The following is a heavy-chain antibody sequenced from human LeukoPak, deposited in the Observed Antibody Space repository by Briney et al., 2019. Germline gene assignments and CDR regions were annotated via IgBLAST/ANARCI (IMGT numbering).Heavy chain of an antibody. CDR1: GGSVSSSIYY. Sequence: SETLSLTCTVSGGSVSSSIYYWGWIRQPPGKGLEWIGSIYYSGSTSYNPSLKSRVTVSVDTSKNQFSLKLTSVTAADTAVYYCASRNDILTGYVFDFWGQGTLVTVSS. J-gene: IGHJ4*02. CDR3: ASRNDILTGYVFDF. V-gene: IGHV4-39*01. D-gene: IGHD3-9*01. CDR2: IYYSGST.